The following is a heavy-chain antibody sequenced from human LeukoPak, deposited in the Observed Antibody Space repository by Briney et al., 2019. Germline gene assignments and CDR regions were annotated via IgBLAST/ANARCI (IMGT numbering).Heavy chain of an antibody. CDR3: ARESYYYGSGSYPLIDY. D-gene: IGHD3-10*01. J-gene: IGHJ4*02. CDR2: IYYSGST. Sequence: SETLSLTCTVSGGSISSYYWSWIRQPPGKGLEWIGYIYYSGSTNYNPSLKSRVTISVDTSKNQFSLKLSSVTAADTAVYYCARESYYYGSGSYPLIDYWGQGTLVTVSS. CDR1: GGSISSYY. V-gene: IGHV4-59*01.